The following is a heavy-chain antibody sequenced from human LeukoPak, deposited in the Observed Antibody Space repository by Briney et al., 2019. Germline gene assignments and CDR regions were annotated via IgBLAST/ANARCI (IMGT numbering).Heavy chain of an antibody. D-gene: IGHD5-12*01. CDR1: GLTFSFSDYG. CDR2: ITGDGGDT. CDR3: AKGVGFRSGPDY. J-gene: IGHJ4*02. Sequence: QPGGSLRLSCAASGLTFSFSDYGMAWVRQAPGKGLDWVSGITGDGGDTYYADSVKGRFTISGDSSKSTLYLQMNSLRAEDTAVYYCAKGVGFRSGPDYWGQGILVTVSS. V-gene: IGHV3-23*01.